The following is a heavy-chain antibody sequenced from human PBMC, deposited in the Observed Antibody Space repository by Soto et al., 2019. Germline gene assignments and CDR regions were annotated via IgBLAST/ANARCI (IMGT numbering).Heavy chain of an antibody. D-gene: IGHD2-2*01. CDR3: ARETYCTSTSCYYFDY. V-gene: IGHV3-48*01. CDR1: GFTLSSYS. CDR2: ISESSGPI. Sequence: GGSLRLSCAASGFTLSSYSMNWVRQAPGKGLEWVSYISESSGPIYYADSVKGRFTISRDNAKNSLYLQMNSLRSEDTAVYYCARETYCTSTSCYYFDYWGQGTLVTVSS. J-gene: IGHJ4*01.